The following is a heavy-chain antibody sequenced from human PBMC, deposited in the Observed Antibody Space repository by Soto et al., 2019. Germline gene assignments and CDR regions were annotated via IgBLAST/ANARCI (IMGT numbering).Heavy chain of an antibody. CDR2: ISYDGSNK. CDR3: AKGCPYYDILNGATDYYGMDV. CDR1: GFTFSSYG. J-gene: IGHJ6*02. Sequence: GGSLRLSCAASGFTFSSYGMHWVRQAPGKGLGWVAVISYDGSNKYYADSVKGRFTISRDNSKNTLYLQMNSLRAEDTAVYYCAKGCPYYDILNGATDYYGMDVWGQGTTVPVSS. D-gene: IGHD3-9*01. V-gene: IGHV3-30*18.